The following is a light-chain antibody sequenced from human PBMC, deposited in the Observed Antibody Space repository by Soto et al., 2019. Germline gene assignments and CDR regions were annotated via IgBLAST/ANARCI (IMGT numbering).Light chain of an antibody. CDR2: GAS. CDR3: QQRSNWPPAIT. Sequence: EIVMTQSPATLSVSPGERATLSCRASQSVSSNLAWYQQKPGQAPRLLIYGASTRATGIPARFSGSGSGTEFTLTISSLQSEDFAVYYCQQRSNWPPAITFGQGGRLENK. CDR1: QSVSSN. J-gene: IGKJ5*01. V-gene: IGKV3-15*01.